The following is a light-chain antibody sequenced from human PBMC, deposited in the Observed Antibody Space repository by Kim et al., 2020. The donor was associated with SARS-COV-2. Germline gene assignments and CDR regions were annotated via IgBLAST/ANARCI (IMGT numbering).Light chain of an antibody. V-gene: IGLV2-11*03. CDR2: AVT. CDR3: CSYAGTSAVV. J-gene: IGLJ2*01. Sequence: GQSVTIDCTGTNSDVGTYNYVSRHQQHPGKAPKLMIFAVTKRPSGVPDRFSGSKSGNTASLTISGLEAGDEADYYCCSYAGTSAVVFGGGTQLTVL. CDR1: NSDVGTYNY.